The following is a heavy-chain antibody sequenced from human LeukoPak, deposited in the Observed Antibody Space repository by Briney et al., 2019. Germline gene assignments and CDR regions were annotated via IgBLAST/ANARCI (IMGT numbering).Heavy chain of an antibody. CDR1: GGTFSSYA. CDR2: IIPIFGTA. D-gene: IGHD6-13*01. Sequence: PSVKVSCKASGGTFSSYAISWVRQAPGQGLEWMGGIIPIFGTANYAQKFQGRVTITRDTSASTAYMELSSLRSEDTAVYYCAREGYSSSWLDYWGQGTLVTVSS. V-gene: IGHV1-69*05. J-gene: IGHJ4*02. CDR3: AREGYSSSWLDY.